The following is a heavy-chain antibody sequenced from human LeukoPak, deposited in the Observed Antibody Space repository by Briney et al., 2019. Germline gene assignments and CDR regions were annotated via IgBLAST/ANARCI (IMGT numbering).Heavy chain of an antibody. Sequence: GGSLRLSCAASGFTFSSYAMHWVRQAPGKGLEWVAVISYDGSNKYYADSVKGRFTISRDNSKNTLYLQLTRLRAEDTAVYYCARERVSGMAAPLDYWGQGTLVTVSS. CDR2: ISYDGSNK. J-gene: IGHJ4*02. V-gene: IGHV3-30-3*01. CDR3: ARERVSGMAAPLDY. CDR1: GFTFSSYA. D-gene: IGHD6-13*01.